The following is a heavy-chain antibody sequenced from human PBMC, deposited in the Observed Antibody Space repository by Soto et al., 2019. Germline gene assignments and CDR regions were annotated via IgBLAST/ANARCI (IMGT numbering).Heavy chain of an antibody. J-gene: IGHJ3*01. CDR2: IHGSGETT. D-gene: IGHD1-26*01. V-gene: IGHV3-23*01. CDR1: GFTFSTYP. CDR3: ARRSSGSSYAAFDV. Sequence: GGSLRLSCAASGFTFSTYPMTWVRQAPGKGLEWVSSIHGSGETTYYAESVKGRFSISRDNSKNTLYLQMDSLTADDTAVYFCARRSSGSSYAAFDVWGQGTMVTVSS.